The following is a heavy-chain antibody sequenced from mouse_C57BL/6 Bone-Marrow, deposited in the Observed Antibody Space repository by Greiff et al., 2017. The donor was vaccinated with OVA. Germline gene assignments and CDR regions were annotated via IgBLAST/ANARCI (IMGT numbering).Heavy chain of an antibody. J-gene: IGHJ2*01. D-gene: IGHD2-1*01. CDR3: ARGYYGHWDYCDY. CDR1: GYTFTSYW. V-gene: IGHV1-59*01. Sequence: QVQLKQPGAELVRPGTSVKLSCKASGYTFTSYWMHWVKQRPGQGLEWIGVIDPSDSYTNYNQKFKGKATLTVDTSSSTAYMQLSSLTSEDSADYYCARGYYGHWDYCDYWGQGTTLTVSS. CDR2: IDPSDSYT.